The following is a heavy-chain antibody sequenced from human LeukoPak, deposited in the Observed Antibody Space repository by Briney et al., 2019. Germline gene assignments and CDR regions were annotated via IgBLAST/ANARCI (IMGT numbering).Heavy chain of an antibody. CDR1: GGSISSYY. V-gene: IGHV4-4*07. CDR3: ARDLSWSGYFDY. CDR2: INTSGST. J-gene: IGHJ4*02. Sequence: SETLSLTCTVSGGSISSYYWSWIRQPAGKGLEWIGRINTSGSTNYNPSLKSRVTMSVDTSKNQFSLKLSSVTAADTAVYYCARDLSWSGYFDYWGQGTLVTVSS. D-gene: IGHD3-3*01.